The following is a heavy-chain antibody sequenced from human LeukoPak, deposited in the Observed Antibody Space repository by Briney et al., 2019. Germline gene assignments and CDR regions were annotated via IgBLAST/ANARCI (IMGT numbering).Heavy chain of an antibody. CDR2: IREDNGNT. Sequence: ASVKVSCKASGYSLTTFGMSWVRQAPGQGLEWMGWIREDNGNTRYERKFQGRVTLTTDTSTNVAYMDLRSLRSDDTAMYYCAIYRGYGWFDPWGQGTLVTVSS. V-gene: IGHV1-18*01. J-gene: IGHJ5*02. CDR3: AIYRGYGWFDP. D-gene: IGHD3-16*01. CDR1: GYSLTTFG.